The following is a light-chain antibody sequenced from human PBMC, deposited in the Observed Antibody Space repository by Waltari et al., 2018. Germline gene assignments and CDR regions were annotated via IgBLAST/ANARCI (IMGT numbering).Light chain of an antibody. V-gene: IGLV2-14*01. Sequence: QSALTQPASVSGSPGQSITISCTGTNSDVGGYNYVSWYQQHPGKAPKLMIYDVTKWPSGVSNRFSGSKSGNTASLTISGLQAEDEADYYCTSYTSTNTVVFGGGTKVTVL. CDR3: TSYTSTNTVV. J-gene: IGLJ2*01. CDR2: DVT. CDR1: NSDVGGYNY.